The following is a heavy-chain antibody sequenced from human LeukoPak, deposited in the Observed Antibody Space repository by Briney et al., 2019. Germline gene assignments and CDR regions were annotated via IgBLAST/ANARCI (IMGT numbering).Heavy chain of an antibody. J-gene: IGHJ4*02. CDR3: ARDFFSLDY. D-gene: IGHD2/OR15-2a*01. CDR2: ISYDGGNK. CDR1: GFTFSTYT. Sequence: PGGSLGLSCAASGFTFSTYTMHWVRQAPGKGLEWVAVISYDGGNKYYPDSVEGRFTISRDNSKNTLFLQMNTLRDEDTAVYYCARDFFSLDYWGQGTLVTVSS. V-gene: IGHV3-30-3*01.